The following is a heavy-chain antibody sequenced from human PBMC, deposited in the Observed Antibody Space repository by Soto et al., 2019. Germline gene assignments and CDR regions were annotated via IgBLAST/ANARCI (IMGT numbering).Heavy chain of an antibody. V-gene: IGHV1-69*12. D-gene: IGHD2-15*01. Sequence: QVQLVQSGAEVKKPGSSVKVSCKASGGTFSSYAISWVRQAPGQGLEWMGGIIPIFGTANYAQKFQGRVTITADESTSTASMELSSLRSEDTAVYYCARTYCSGGSCWKYNWFDPWGQGTLVTVSS. J-gene: IGHJ5*02. CDR1: GGTFSSYA. CDR2: IIPIFGTA. CDR3: ARTYCSGGSCWKYNWFDP.